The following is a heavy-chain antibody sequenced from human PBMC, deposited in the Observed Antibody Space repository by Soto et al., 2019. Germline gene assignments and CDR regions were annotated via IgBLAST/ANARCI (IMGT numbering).Heavy chain of an antibody. CDR1: GGSFNGYY. D-gene: IGHD1-26*01. CDR2: ITQSGST. Sequence: QVQLQQWGAGLLKPSETLSLTCAVYGGSFNGYYWSWIRQPPGKGLEWIGEITQSGSTLYNPSLMNRVTISIDTSKNQYSLKMTSVTAADTSLYFCAKVLGGSYPQWGQGTLVTVSA. V-gene: IGHV4-34*01. J-gene: IGHJ4*01. CDR3: AKVLGGSYPQ.